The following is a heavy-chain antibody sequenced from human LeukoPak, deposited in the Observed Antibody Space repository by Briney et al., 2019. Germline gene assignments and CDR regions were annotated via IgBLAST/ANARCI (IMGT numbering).Heavy chain of an antibody. CDR2: IYYSGST. D-gene: IGHD4-17*01. V-gene: IGHV4-59*12. J-gene: IGHJ3*01. CDR1: GGSISNYY. Sequence: PSETLSLTCTVSGGSISNYYWSWIRQPPEKGLEWIGYIYYSGSTNYTPSLKSRLTISVDTSKNQFSLKLSSVTAADTAVYYCARSYGDYITGAYAFDVWGQGTMVTVSS. CDR3: ARSYGDYITGAYAFDV.